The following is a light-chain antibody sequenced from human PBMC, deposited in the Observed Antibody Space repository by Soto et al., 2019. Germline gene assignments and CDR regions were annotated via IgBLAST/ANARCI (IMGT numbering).Light chain of an antibody. CDR2: GAS. CDR3: QHYGTSSWT. CDR1: QSVSSRY. Sequence: EMVMTQPPAILSVSAGESATLSCRASQSVSSRYLAWYQQKPGQAPRLLIFGASSRATGIPDRFSGSGSGTDFTLIISRLEPEDFAVYYCQHYGTSSWTFGQGTKVDI. V-gene: IGKV3-20*01. J-gene: IGKJ1*01.